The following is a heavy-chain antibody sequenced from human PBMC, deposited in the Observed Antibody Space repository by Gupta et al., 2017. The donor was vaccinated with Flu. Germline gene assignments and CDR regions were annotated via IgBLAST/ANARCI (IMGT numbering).Heavy chain of an antibody. CDR2: IYHSGST. V-gene: IGHV4-4*02. Sequence: QVQLQESGPGLVKPSGTLSLTCAVSGGSISSSKWWSWVRQPPGKGLEWIGEIYHSGSTNYNPSLKSRVTISVDKSKNQFSLKLSSVTAADTAVYYCARGVAAAGLTQGYYFDYWGQGTLVTVSS. CDR1: GGSISSSKW. CDR3: ARGVAAAGLTQGYYFDY. J-gene: IGHJ4*02. D-gene: IGHD6-13*01.